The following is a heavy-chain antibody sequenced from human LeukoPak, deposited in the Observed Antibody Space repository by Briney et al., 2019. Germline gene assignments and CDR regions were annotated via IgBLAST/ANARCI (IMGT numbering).Heavy chain of an antibody. V-gene: IGHV4-61*02. D-gene: IGHD4-11*01. CDR3: ARVGTVTNDAFDI. Sequence: PSETLSLTCTVSGGSISSGSYYWSWIRQPAGKGLEWIGRIYTSGSTNYNPSLKSRVTISVDTSKNQFSLKLSSVTAADTAVYYCARVGTVTNDAFDIWGQGTMVTVSS. CDR2: IYTSGST. J-gene: IGHJ3*02. CDR1: GGSISSGSYY.